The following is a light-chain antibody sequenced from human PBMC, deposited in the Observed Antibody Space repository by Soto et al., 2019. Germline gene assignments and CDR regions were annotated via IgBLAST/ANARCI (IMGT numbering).Light chain of an antibody. CDR2: ETS. V-gene: IGKV3-20*01. CDR3: QQFGTSPLWT. CDR1: QSVNSNY. Sequence: EIVLTQSPGTLSLSPGERATLPCXASQSVNSNYLAWYQQKPGQAPRLXXYETSTRATGIPDRFSGSGSGTDFTLTISRLEPEDFAVYFCQQFGTSPLWTFGQGTKVDIK. J-gene: IGKJ1*01.